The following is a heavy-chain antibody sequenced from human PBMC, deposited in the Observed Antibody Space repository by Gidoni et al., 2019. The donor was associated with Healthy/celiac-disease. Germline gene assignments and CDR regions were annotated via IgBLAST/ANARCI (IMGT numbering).Heavy chain of an antibody. CDR1: GGTFSSYA. Sequence: QVQLVQSGAEVKKPGSSVKVSCKASGGTFSSYAISWVRQATGQGLEWMGGIIPIFGTANYAQKVQGRVTMTADESTSTAYMELSSLRSEDTAVYYCARCPFASPEEDARIVGAPGPTAYGMDVWGQGTTVTVSS. CDR2: IIPIFGTA. V-gene: IGHV1-69*01. CDR3: ARCPFASPEEDARIVGAPGPTAYGMDV. D-gene: IGHD1-26*01. J-gene: IGHJ6*02.